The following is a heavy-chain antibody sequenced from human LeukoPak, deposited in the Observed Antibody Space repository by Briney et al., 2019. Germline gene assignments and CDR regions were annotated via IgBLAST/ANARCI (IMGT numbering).Heavy chain of an antibody. CDR2: IRSNGGST. Sequence: GGSLRLSCSASGFTFSSYAMHWVRQAPGKGLEYVSAIRSNGGSTYYADSVKGRFTISRDNSKNTLYLQMSSLRAEDTAVYYCVKEGYDSSGSFDYWGQGTLVTVSS. V-gene: IGHV3-64D*06. CDR3: VKEGYDSSGSFDY. CDR1: GFTFSSYA. D-gene: IGHD3-22*01. J-gene: IGHJ4*02.